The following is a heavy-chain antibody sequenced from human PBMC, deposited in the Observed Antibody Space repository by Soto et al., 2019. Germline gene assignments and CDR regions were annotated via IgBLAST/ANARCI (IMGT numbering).Heavy chain of an antibody. J-gene: IGHJ4*02. CDR1: GYTFTSYG. CDR2: INAGNGNT. CDR3: ARDPPPPDY. Sequence: ASVKVSCKASGYTFTSYGISWVRQAPGQRLEWMGWINAGNGNTKYAQKFQGRVTITRDTSASTAYMELRSLRSDDTAVYYCARDPPPPDYWGQGTLVTVSS. V-gene: IGHV1-18*01.